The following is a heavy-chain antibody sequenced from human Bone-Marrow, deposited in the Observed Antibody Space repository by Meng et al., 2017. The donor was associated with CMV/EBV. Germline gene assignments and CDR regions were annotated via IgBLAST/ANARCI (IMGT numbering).Heavy chain of an antibody. J-gene: IGHJ6*02. CDR3: ARDERSRGPYYYYGMDV. CDR2: ISSSSSYI. Sequence: GESLKISCAASGFTFSSYAMSWVRQAPGKGLEWVSSISSSSSYIYYADSVKGRFTISRDNAKNSLYLQMNSLRAEDTAVYYCARDERSRGPYYYYGMDVWGQGTTVTVSS. D-gene: IGHD3-10*01. V-gene: IGHV3-21*01. CDR1: GFTFSSYA.